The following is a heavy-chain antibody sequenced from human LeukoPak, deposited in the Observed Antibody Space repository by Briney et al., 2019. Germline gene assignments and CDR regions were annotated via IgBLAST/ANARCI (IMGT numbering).Heavy chain of an antibody. J-gene: IGHJ5*02. CDR2: ISAYNGNT. Sequence: ASVKVSCRASGYTFTSYGITWVRLAPGQGLEWMGWISAYNGNTNYAQMFQGRVIMTTDTSTNTAYMELRSLRADDTAMYYCARDPSYDSSGYPNWFDPWGQGTLVTVSS. CDR3: ARDPSYDSSGYPNWFDP. CDR1: GYTFTSYG. V-gene: IGHV1-18*01. D-gene: IGHD3-22*01.